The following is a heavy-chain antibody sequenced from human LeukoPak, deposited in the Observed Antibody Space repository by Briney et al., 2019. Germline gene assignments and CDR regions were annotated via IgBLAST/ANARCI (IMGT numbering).Heavy chain of an antibody. V-gene: IGHV4-59*01. Sequence: SETLSLTSTVSGGSISSYYWSRIRQPPGKGLEWIGYVDFSGSTNYNPSLKNRVTISVDTSKNQISLKLSSVTAADSAMYYCARDPAPGADSWFDPWGQGTLVTVSS. CDR3: ARDPAPGADSWFDP. CDR1: GGSISSYY. J-gene: IGHJ5*02. CDR2: VDFSGST.